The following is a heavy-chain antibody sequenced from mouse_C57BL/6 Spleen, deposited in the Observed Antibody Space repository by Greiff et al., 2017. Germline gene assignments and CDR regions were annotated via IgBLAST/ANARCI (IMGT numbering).Heavy chain of an antibody. CDR2: INPYNGGT. CDR1: GYTFTDYY. J-gene: IGHJ4*01. V-gene: IGHV1-19*01. D-gene: IGHD2-3*01. CDR3: ARNGYYEGDAMDY. Sequence: VQLQQSGPVLVKPGASVKMSCKASGYTFTDYYMDWVKQSHGKSLEWIGVINPYNGGTSYNQKFKGKATLTVDKSSSTAYMELNSLTSEDSAVYYCARNGYYEGDAMDYWGQGTSVTVSS.